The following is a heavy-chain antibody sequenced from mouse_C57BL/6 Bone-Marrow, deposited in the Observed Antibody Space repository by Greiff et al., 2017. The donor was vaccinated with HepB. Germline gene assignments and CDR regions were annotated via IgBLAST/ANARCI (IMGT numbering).Heavy chain of an antibody. Sequence: QVQLQQPGAELVKPGASVKLSCKASGYTFTSYWMQWVKQRPGQGLEWIGEIDPSDSYTNYNQKFKGKATVTVDTSSSTAYMQLSSLTSEDSAVYYCAREYDDYGGQGTTLTVSA. CDR2: IDPSDSYT. J-gene: IGHJ2*01. CDR1: GYTFTSYW. CDR3: AREYDDY. V-gene: IGHV1-50*01. D-gene: IGHD2-14*01.